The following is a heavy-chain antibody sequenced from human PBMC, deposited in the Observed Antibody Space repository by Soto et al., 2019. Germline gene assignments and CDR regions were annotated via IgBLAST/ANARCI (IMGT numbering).Heavy chain of an antibody. CDR1: GGTFSNYA. CDR2: IIPLFGTA. CDR3: ARGVHYDSSGYYYFY. V-gene: IGHV1-69*01. Sequence: QVQLVQSGAEVKKPGSSVKVSCKASGGTFSNYAIDWVRQAPGQGLEWMGGIIPLFGTANYAQKFQGRITITADESTSTAYMELRSLRSEDTAVYYCARGVHYDSSGYYYFYWGQGPLVTVSS. J-gene: IGHJ4*02. D-gene: IGHD3-22*01.